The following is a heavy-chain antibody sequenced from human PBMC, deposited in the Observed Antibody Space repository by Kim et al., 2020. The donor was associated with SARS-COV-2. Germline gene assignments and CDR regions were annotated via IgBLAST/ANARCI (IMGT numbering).Heavy chain of an antibody. Sequence: SETLSLTCTVSGGSISSYYWSWIRQPPGKGLEWIGYIYYSGGTNYNPSLKSRVTISVDTSKNQFSLKLSSVTAADTAVYYCARRRGVGGGYFDYWGQGTLVTVSS. V-gene: IGHV4-59*08. D-gene: IGHD2-8*01. J-gene: IGHJ4*02. CDR2: IYYSGGT. CDR1: GGSISSYY. CDR3: ARRRGVGGGYFDY.